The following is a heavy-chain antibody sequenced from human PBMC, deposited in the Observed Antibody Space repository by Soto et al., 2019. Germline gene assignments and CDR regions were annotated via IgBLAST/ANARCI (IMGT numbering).Heavy chain of an antibody. CDR2: INPSGGST. V-gene: IGHV1-46*01. CDR1: GYTFTSYY. J-gene: IGHJ4*02. CDR3: ARDLNDRDSSAYYRDY. D-gene: IGHD3-22*01. Sequence: GASVKVSCKASGYTFTSYYMHWVRQAPGQGLEWMGIINPSGGSTSYAQKFQGRVTMTRDTSTSTVYMELSSLRSEDTAVYYCARDLNDRDSSAYYRDYWGQGTRVTVSS.